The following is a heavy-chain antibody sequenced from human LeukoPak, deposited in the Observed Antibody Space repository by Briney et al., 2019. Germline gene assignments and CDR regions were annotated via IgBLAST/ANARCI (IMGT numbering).Heavy chain of an antibody. V-gene: IGHV3-74*01. Sequence: GGSLRLSCVASRFTFTNYGMMWVRQAPGKGLVWVSYINSDGRSTTYADSVKGRFTISRDNAKNTLYLQMSSLRAEDTAMYYCARNSNGKSNWGQGTLVIVSS. CDR2: INSDGRST. CDR1: RFTFTNYG. D-gene: IGHD2-8*01. CDR3: ARNSNGKSN. J-gene: IGHJ4*02.